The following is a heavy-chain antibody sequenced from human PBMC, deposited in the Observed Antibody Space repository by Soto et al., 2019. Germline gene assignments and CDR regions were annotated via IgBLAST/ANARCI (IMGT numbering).Heavy chain of an antibody. CDR3: ARRVRIFGSGGSCYPRCAGDRFDP. CDR1: GGSISSSSYY. Sequence: QLQLQESGPGLVKPSETLSLTCTVSGGSISSSSYYWGWIRQPPGKGLEWIGRIYYSGSTYYNPSLKSRVTISVDTSKNQFALKLSSVTAADTAVYYCARRVRIFGSGGSCYPRCAGDRFDPWGQGTLVTVSS. J-gene: IGHJ5*02. CDR2: IYYSGST. V-gene: IGHV4-39*01. D-gene: IGHD2-15*01.